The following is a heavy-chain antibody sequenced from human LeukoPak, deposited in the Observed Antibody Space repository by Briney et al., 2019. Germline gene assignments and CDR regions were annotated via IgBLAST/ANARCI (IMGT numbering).Heavy chain of an antibody. CDR3: AKGGAGYCSGTSCPTYYYYGMDV. D-gene: IGHD2-2*01. CDR1: GFTFSTYG. V-gene: IGHV3-30*18. Sequence: GGSLRLSCAASGFTFSTYGMPWVRQAPGKGLEWLAVISYDGSIKYYADSVKGRFTISRDNAKNTLYLQMNRLRAAAPAVYYCAKGGAGYCSGTSCPTYYYYGMDVWGHGNPVTVSS. J-gene: IGHJ6*02. CDR2: ISYDGSIK.